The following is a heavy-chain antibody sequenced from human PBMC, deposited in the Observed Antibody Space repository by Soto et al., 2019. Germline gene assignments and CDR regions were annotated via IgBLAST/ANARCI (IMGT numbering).Heavy chain of an antibody. CDR2: INHSGST. D-gene: IGHD3-3*01. CDR1: GGSFSGYY. CDR3: ARYPPITIFGGGMDV. Sequence: PSETLSLTCAVYGGSFSGYYWSWIRQPPGKGLEWIGEINHSGSTNYNPSLKSRVTISVDTSKNQFSLKLSSVTAADTAVYYCARYPPITIFGGGMDVWGQGTKVTVSS. V-gene: IGHV4-34*01. J-gene: IGHJ6*02.